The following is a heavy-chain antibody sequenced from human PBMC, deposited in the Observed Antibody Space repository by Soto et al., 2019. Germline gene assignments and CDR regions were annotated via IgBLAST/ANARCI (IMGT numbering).Heavy chain of an antibody. V-gene: IGHV3-30*18. Sequence: PGGSLRLSCAASRFTFSSYGMHWVRQAPGKGLEWVAVISYDGSKKYYADSVKGRFTISRDNSKNTLYLQMNSLRAEDTAVYYCAKVSGGPRNYGMDVWGQGTTVTVSS. CDR1: RFTFSSYG. CDR3: AKVSGGPRNYGMDV. D-gene: IGHD2-15*01. CDR2: ISYDGSKK. J-gene: IGHJ6*02.